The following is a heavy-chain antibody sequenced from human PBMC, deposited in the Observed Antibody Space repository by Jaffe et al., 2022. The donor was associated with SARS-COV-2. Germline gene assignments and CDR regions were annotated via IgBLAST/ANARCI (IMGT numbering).Heavy chain of an antibody. J-gene: IGHJ6*02. CDR2: TSYDGSNK. D-gene: IGHD2-2*01. Sequence: QVQLVESGGGVVQPGRSLRLSCAASGFNFIMYGMHWVRQAPGKGLEWVAVTSYDGSNKFYGDSVKGRFTISRDNSKNTLSLEMNSLRGEDTAVYYCATDRGTSGGYGMDVWGQGTTVIVSS. CDR3: ATDRGTSGGYGMDV. CDR1: GFNFIMYG. V-gene: IGHV3-30*03.